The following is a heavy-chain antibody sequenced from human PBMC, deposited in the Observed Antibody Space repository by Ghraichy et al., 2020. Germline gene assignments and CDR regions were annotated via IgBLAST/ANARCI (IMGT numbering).Heavy chain of an antibody. CDR1: GFTFSSYA. CDR2: ISYDGSNK. CDR3: ARDIGPDYFDY. Sequence: GGSLRLSCAASGFTFSSYAMHWVRQAPGKGLEWVAVISYDGSNKYYADSVKGRFTISRDNSKNTLYLQMNSLRAEDTAVYYCARDIGPDYFDYWGQGTLVTVSS. V-gene: IGHV3-30*04. D-gene: IGHD1-14*01. J-gene: IGHJ4*02.